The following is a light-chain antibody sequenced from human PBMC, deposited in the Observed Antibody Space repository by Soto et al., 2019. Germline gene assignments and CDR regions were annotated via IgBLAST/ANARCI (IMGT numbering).Light chain of an antibody. J-gene: IGKJ2*01. Sequence: EIVLTQSPGTLSLSPGARATLSCRASQSVSSSYLARYQQKPGQAPRLLSYGAYSRATGIPDRFSGSGSGTNFTLTTSRVEREDFAVYYCHQYGSSPYPFGQANKLDIK. CDR1: QSVSSSY. V-gene: IGKV3-20*01. CDR3: HQYGSSPYP. CDR2: GAY.